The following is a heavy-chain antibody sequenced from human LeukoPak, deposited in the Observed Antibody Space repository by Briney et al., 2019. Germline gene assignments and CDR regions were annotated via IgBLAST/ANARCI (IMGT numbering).Heavy chain of an antibody. J-gene: IGHJ2*01. CDR2: IYPGDSDT. V-gene: IGHV5-51*01. CDR1: GYSFTSYW. CDR3: ARRATVTSPYWYFDL. D-gene: IGHD4-17*01. Sequence: GESLKIPCKGSGYSFTSYWIGWVRQMPGKGLEWMGIIYPGDSDTRYSPSFQGQVTISADKSISTAYLQWSSLKASDTAMYYCARRATVTSPYWYFDLWGRGTLVTVSS.